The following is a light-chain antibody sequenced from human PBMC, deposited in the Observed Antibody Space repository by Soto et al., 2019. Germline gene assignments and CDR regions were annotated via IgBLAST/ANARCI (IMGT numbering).Light chain of an antibody. V-gene: IGLV2-8*01. Sequence: QSVLTQPPSASGSPGQSVTISCTGTSSDVGGYNYVSWYQHHPGKAPKLIIYEVDERPSGVPDRFSGSKSGNTASLTVSGLQAEDEADYYCSSYTTKSTWVFGGGTKVTVL. J-gene: IGLJ3*02. CDR3: SSYTTKSTWV. CDR2: EVD. CDR1: SSDVGGYNY.